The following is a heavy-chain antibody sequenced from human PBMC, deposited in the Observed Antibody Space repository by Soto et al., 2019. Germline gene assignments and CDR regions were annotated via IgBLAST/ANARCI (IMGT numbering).Heavy chain of an antibody. CDR1: GFTFDDYA. CDR3: AKDAITMVRGVISYCGMDV. V-gene: IGHV3-9*01. Sequence: EVQLVESGGGLVQPGRSLRLSCAASGFTFDDYAMHWVRQAPGKGLEWVSGISWNSGSIGYADSVKGRFTISRDNAKNSLYLQMNSLRAEDTALYYCAKDAITMVRGVISYCGMDVWGQGTTVTVSS. CDR2: ISWNSGSI. D-gene: IGHD3-10*01. J-gene: IGHJ6*02.